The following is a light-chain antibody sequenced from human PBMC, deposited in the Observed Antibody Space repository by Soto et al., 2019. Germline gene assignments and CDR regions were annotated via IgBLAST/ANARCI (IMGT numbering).Light chain of an antibody. V-gene: IGLV1-40*01. CDR3: QSYDSSLSGSKV. Sequence: QSVLTQPPSVSGAPGPRVTISCTGSSSNIGAGYDVHWYQQLPGTAPKRLIYGNSNRPSGVPDRFSGSKSGPSASLAITGLQAEDEADYYCQSYDSSLSGSKVFGGGTKVTVL. CDR2: GNS. CDR1: SSNIGAGYD. J-gene: IGLJ2*01.